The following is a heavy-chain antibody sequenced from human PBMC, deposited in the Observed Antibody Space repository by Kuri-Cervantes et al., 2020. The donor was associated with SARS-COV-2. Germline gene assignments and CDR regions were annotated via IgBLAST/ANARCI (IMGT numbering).Heavy chain of an antibody. V-gene: IGHV3-48*01. CDR2: IGSSSSII. J-gene: IGHJ6*02. Sequence: LSLTCAASGFTFSDYSMNWVRQPPGKGLEWVSYIGSSSSIIYYADSMKGRFTISRDNAKNSLSLQMNSLRAEDTAVYYCARERYYSGHYGMDVWGQGTTVTVSS. CDR1: GFTFSDYS. D-gene: IGHD3-10*01. CDR3: ARERYYSGHYGMDV.